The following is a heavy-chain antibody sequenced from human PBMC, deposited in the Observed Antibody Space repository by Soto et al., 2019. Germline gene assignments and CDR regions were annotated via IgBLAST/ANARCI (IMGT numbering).Heavy chain of an antibody. J-gene: IGHJ4*02. Sequence: GGPLRLSCAASGFIFNNNAMHWVRQAPGKGMEWVAVISYDGSNKYYADSVKGRFTISRDNSKNALYLQMNSLRAEDTAVYYCAKDQRVGATYFDYWGQGTLVTVSS. CDR1: GFIFNNNA. CDR2: ISYDGSNK. D-gene: IGHD1-26*01. V-gene: IGHV3-30*18. CDR3: AKDQRVGATYFDY.